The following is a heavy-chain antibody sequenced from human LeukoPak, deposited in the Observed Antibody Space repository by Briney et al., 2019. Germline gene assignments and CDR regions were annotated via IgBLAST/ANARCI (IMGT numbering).Heavy chain of an antibody. CDR1: GFTFSSYA. V-gene: IGHV3-23*01. J-gene: IGHJ3*02. CDR2: ISGSGGST. Sequence: GGSLRLSCAASGFTFSSYAMSWVRQAPGKGLEWVSAISGSGGSTYYADSVKGRFTISRDNSKNTLYLQMNSLRAEDTAVYYCAKGIYDSSGYPEDDAFDIWGQGTMVTVSS. CDR3: AKGIYDSSGYPEDDAFDI. D-gene: IGHD3-22*01.